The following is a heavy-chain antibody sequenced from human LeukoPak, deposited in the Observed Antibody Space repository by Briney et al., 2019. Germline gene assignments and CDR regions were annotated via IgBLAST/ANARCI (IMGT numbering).Heavy chain of an antibody. J-gene: IGHJ4*02. CDR2: ISVSSGAT. CDR3: AKQLGYCSDGSCYFPY. Sequence: GGSLRLSCAASGFTFGSYAMSWVRQAPGKGLEWVSTISVSSGATYYADSVKGRFTISRDNSKNTLCLQMNSLRAEDTAVYYCAKQLGYCSDGSCYFPYWGQGTLVTVSS. V-gene: IGHV3-23*01. CDR1: GFTFGSYA. D-gene: IGHD2-15*01.